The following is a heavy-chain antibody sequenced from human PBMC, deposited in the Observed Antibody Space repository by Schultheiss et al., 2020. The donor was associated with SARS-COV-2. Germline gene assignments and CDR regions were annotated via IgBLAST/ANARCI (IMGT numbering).Heavy chain of an antibody. V-gene: IGHV3-7*01. CDR2: IKQDGSEK. CDR3: ARGYGDYGPFDY. Sequence: GGSLRLSCAVSGFSFSSHWMNWVRQTPGKGLEWVANIKQDGSEKYYVDSVKGRFTISRDNSKNTLYLQMNSLRAEDTAVYYCARGYGDYGPFDYWGQGTLVTVSS. D-gene: IGHD4-17*01. J-gene: IGHJ4*02. CDR1: GFSFSSHW.